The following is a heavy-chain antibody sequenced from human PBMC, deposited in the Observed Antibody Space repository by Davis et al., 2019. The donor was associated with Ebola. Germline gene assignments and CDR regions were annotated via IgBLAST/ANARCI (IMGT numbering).Heavy chain of an antibody. CDR2: ISYDGSNK. CDR1: GFTFSSYG. CDR3: AKGTAVNY. V-gene: IGHV3-30*18. D-gene: IGHD2-21*02. Sequence: GESLKISCAASGFTFSSYGMHWVRQAPGKGLEWVAVISYDGSNKYYADSVKGRITISRDNSKNTLYLQMNSLRAEDTAVYYCAKGTAVNYWGQGTLVTVSS. J-gene: IGHJ4*02.